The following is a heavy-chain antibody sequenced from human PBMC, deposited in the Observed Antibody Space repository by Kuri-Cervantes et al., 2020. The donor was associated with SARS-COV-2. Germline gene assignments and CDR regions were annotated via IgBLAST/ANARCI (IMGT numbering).Heavy chain of an antibody. CDR3: ARGDVEAVAGTKYYYYYGMDV. D-gene: IGHD6-19*01. J-gene: IGHJ6*02. CDR2: IWYDGSNK. CDR1: GFTFSSYG. Sequence: GGSLRLSCAASGFTFSSYGMHWVRQAPGKGLEWVAVIWYDGSNKYYADSVKGRFTISRDNAKNTLYLQMNSLRAEDTAVYYCARGDVEAVAGTKYYYYYGMDVWGQGTTVTVSS. V-gene: IGHV3-33*01.